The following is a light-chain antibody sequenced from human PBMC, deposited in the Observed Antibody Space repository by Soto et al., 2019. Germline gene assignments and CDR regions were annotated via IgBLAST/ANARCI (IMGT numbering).Light chain of an antibody. Sequence: HSALTQPPSASGSPGLSVAISCTGTSSAGGGYNYVSLYQQHPGKAPKLMIYEVNKRPSGVPDRFSGSKSGNTASLPVSGLQAEDEADYYCSSYAGSSNVFGTGTKVTV. CDR3: SSYAGSSNV. CDR1: SSAGGGYNY. J-gene: IGLJ1*01. CDR2: EVN. V-gene: IGLV2-8*01.